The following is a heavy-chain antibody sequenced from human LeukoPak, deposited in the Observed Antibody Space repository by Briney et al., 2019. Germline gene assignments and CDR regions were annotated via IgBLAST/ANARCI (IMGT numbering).Heavy chain of an antibody. CDR3: ARHYTAMAYFDY. J-gene: IGHJ4*02. V-gene: IGHV4-34*01. CDR1: GGSFSGYY. CDR2: INHSGST. D-gene: IGHD5-18*01. Sequence: SETLSLTCAVYGGSFSGYYWSWIRQPPGKGLEWIGEINHSGSTNYNPSLKSRVTIPVDTSKNQFSLKLSSVTAADTAVYYCARHYTAMAYFDYWGQGTLVTVSS.